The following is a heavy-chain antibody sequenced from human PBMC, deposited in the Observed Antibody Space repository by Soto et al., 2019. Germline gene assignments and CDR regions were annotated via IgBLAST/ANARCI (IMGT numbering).Heavy chain of an antibody. CDR3: AKARTSETAYDVFDI. J-gene: IGHJ3*02. D-gene: IGHD2-21*02. CDR2: ISAGAVAT. CDR1: GFTFSSYA. Sequence: EVQLLESGGGLVQPGGSLRLCCAASGFTFSSYAMSWVRQAPGKGLEWGSAISAGAVATNYADSVKGRFTISRDNAKNTLWLQMNSLRAEDTAVYYCAKARTSETAYDVFDIWGQGTVVTVSS. V-gene: IGHV3-23*01.